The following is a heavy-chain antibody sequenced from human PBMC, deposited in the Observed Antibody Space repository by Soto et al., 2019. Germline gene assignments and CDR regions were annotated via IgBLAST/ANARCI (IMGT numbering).Heavy chain of an antibody. CDR2: IDPRDSYS. CDR1: GYSSTNYW. V-gene: IGHV5-10-1*01. CDR3: ATHEGLRYYYYAMDV. Sequence: DVQLVQSGADVKKPGESLRISCKTSGYSSTNYWISWFRQMTGKGLEWMGRIDPRDSYSDYNPSFKGHVTISLDKSLTTAYLQWSSLKASDTAMYYCATHEGLRYYYYAMDVWGQGTLVTFSS. J-gene: IGHJ6*02.